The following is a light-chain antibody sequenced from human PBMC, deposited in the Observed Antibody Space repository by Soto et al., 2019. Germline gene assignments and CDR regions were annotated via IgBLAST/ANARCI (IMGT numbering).Light chain of an antibody. CDR2: DAS. J-gene: IGKJ1*01. Sequence: PGERATLSCRASQTLTNTYLAWYQQKPGQAPRLLIFDASTRATGIPDRFSGSGSGTDFTLTISRLEPEDFAVYCCQLYGVSPKTFGQGTNVEVK. V-gene: IGKV3-20*01. CDR1: QTLTNTY. CDR3: QLYGVSPKT.